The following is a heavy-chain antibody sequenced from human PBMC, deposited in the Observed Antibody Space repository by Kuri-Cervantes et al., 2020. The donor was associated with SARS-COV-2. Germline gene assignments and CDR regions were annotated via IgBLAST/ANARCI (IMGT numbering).Heavy chain of an antibody. CDR2: ISSSGSTI. J-gene: IGHJ3*02. V-gene: IGHV3-48*04. CDR3: ARDHVVVVAGYGLGAFDI. CDR1: GFTFSSYA. D-gene: IGHD2-15*01. Sequence: GGSLRLSCAASGFTFSSYAMHWIRQAPGKGLEWVSYISSSGSTIYYADSVKGRFTISRDNAKNSLYLQMNSLRAEDTAVYYCARDHVVVVAGYGLGAFDIWGQGTMVTVSS.